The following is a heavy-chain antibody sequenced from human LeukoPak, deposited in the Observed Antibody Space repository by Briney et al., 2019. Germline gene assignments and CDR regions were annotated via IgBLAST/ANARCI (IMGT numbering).Heavy chain of an antibody. CDR1: AFTFSGYS. D-gene: IGHD3-10*01. V-gene: IGHV3-30-3*01. Sequence: GRSLRLSCTASAFTFSGYSMHWVRQAPGKGPEWVAVISYDGTNKYYADSVKGRFTISRDNSKNTLYLQMNSLRAEDTAVFHCARDLRYYGAGSYGGLDSWGQGTLVTVSS. CDR2: ISYDGTNK. J-gene: IGHJ4*02. CDR3: ARDLRYYGAGSYGGLDS.